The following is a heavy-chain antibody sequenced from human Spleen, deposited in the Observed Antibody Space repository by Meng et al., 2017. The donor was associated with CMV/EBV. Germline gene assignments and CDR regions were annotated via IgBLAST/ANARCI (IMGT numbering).Heavy chain of an antibody. D-gene: IGHD2-21*01. CDR1: GHTFNSYD. CDR2: ISSYNSNT. J-gene: IGHJ5*02. Sequence: ASVKVSCKVAGHTFNSYDITWVRQAPGQGLEWVGWISSYNSNTNYAQKLQGRVTLTTDTSTSIASMELRSLRSDDTAVYYCATIAYCGGDCYQIHPLYDHWGQGTLVTVSS. CDR3: ATIAYCGGDCYQIHPLYDH. V-gene: IGHV1-18*01.